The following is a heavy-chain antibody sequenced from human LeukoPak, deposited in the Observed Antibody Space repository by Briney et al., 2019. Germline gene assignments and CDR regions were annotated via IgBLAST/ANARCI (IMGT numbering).Heavy chain of an antibody. D-gene: IGHD1-26*01. J-gene: IGHJ4*02. V-gene: IGHV3-21*01. CDR1: GFTFSSYS. CDR3: ARFSSGGSYAFDY. CDR2: ISSSSSYI. Sequence: GGSLRLSCAASGFTFSSYSMNWVRQAPGKGPEWVSSISSSSSYIYYADSVKGRFTISRDNAKNSLYLQMNSLKAEDTAVYYCARFSSGGSYAFDYWGQGTLVTVSS.